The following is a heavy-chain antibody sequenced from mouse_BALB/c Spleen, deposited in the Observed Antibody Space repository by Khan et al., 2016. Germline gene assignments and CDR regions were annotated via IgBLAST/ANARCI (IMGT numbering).Heavy chain of an antibody. V-gene: IGHV4-1*02. CDR1: GFDFSRYW. Sequence: EVKLLESGGGLVQPGGSLKLSCAASGFDFSRYWMSLVRQAPGKGLEWMGEINPDSSTIYYTPSLKDKFIISRDNAKNTLYLQMSKVRSEDTALYYCARLHYYGNKDYWGQGTTHTVAS. CDR2: INPDSSTI. D-gene: IGHD1-2*01. CDR3: ARLHYYGNKDY. J-gene: IGHJ2*01.